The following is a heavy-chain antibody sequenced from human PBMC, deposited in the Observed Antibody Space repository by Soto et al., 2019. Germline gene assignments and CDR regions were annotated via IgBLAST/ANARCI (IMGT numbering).Heavy chain of an antibody. V-gene: IGHV3-64D*06. CDR3: VKGYTTSWYYY. J-gene: IGHJ4*02. D-gene: IGHD6-13*01. CDR2: ITSNGGST. Sequence: GSLRLSCSASGFTFSSYAMHWVRQAPGKGLEYVSAITSNGGSTYYADSVKGRFTISRDNSKNTLYLQMSSLRAEDTAVYYCVKGYTTSWYYYWGQGTLVTVSS. CDR1: GFTFSSYA.